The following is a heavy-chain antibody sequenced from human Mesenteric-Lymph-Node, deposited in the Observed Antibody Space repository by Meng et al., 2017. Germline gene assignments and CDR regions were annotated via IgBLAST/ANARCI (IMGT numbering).Heavy chain of an antibody. CDR2: INPNSGGT. CDR1: GYTFTGYY. Sequence: GGSLRLSCKASGYTFTGYYMHWVRQAPGQGLEWMGRINPNSGGTNCAQNFQGRVTMTRDTSISTAYLELSRLRSDDTAVYFCARARKGHDSSDYSPFDYWGQGALVTVSS. J-gene: IGHJ4*02. CDR3: ARARKGHDSSDYSPFDY. V-gene: IGHV1-2*06. D-gene: IGHD3-22*01.